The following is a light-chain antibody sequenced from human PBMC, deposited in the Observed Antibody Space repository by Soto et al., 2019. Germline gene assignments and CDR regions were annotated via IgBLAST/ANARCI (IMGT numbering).Light chain of an antibody. Sequence: EIVLTQSPGTLSLVPGERATLSCRASQSVSDFLAWYQQKPGQAPRLLIYDAAKRAPGIPARFSGSGSGTDFTLTISSLEPEDSAVYYCQQRSNWPIFTFGPGTKV. CDR1: QSVSDF. CDR2: DAA. V-gene: IGKV3-11*01. CDR3: QQRSNWPIFT. J-gene: IGKJ3*01.